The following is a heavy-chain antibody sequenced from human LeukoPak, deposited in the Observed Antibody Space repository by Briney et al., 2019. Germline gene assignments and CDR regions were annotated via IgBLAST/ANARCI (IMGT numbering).Heavy chain of an antibody. J-gene: IGHJ4*02. Sequence: GGSLRLSCAASGFPFNNFVMNWVRQAPGKGLEWVSLISHSGGSTYYTDSAKGRFTVSRDNSKNTVHLQMNSLRVHDTAVYYCAKKNAFGKSFDYWGQGTLVTVSS. CDR2: ISHSGGST. D-gene: IGHD3-10*01. V-gene: IGHV3-23*01. CDR1: GFPFNNFV. CDR3: AKKNAFGKSFDY.